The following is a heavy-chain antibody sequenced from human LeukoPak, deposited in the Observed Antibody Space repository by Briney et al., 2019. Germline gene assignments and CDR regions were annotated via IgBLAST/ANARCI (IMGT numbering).Heavy chain of an antibody. CDR3: ARPTYDSSDYEYFQH. Sequence: GGSLRLSCASSGFTFSTYGMHWVRQAPGKGLEWVAFIRYDGINKYYADSVKGRFTISRDNSKNTLYLQMSSLRAEDTAVYYCARPTYDSSDYEYFQHWGQGTLVTVSS. V-gene: IGHV3-30*02. D-gene: IGHD3-22*01. CDR1: GFTFSTYG. J-gene: IGHJ1*01. CDR2: IRYDGINK.